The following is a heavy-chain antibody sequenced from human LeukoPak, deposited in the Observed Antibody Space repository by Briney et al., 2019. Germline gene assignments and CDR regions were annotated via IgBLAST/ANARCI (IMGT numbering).Heavy chain of an antibody. CDR3: AREYSSGWQYYFDY. V-gene: IGHV4-59*01. D-gene: IGHD6-19*01. CDR1: GGSISSYY. CDR2: IYYSGST. J-gene: IGHJ4*02. Sequence: NASETLSLTCTVSGGSISSYYWSWIRQPPGKGLEWIGYIYYSGSTNYNPSLKSRVTISVDTSKNQFSLKLSSVTAEDTAVYYCAREYSSGWQYYFDYWGQGTLVTVSS.